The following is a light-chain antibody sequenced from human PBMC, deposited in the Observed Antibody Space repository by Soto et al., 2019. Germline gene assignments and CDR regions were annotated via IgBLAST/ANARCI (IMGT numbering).Light chain of an antibody. CDR2: GAS. J-gene: IGKJ4*01. Sequence: EILMTQSPATLSVSPGERATLSCRASPSVGSNLAWYQQKPDQAPRLPIYGASTMATGIPARFSGSGSGTEFTLTISSLQSEDFAVYDCQKYNNWPRTFGGGTKVEIK. V-gene: IGKV3-15*01. CDR3: QKYNNWPRT. CDR1: PSVGSN.